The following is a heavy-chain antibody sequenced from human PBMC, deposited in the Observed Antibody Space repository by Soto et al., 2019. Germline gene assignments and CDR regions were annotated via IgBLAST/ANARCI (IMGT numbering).Heavy chain of an antibody. CDR1: GDTVSSSA. CDR2: IIPIFGTA. J-gene: IGHJ5*02. Sequence: SVEVGCKASGDTVSSSAVSGARKAPGQGLEWKGGIIPIFGTANYAQKFQGRVTITADESTSTAYMELSSLRSEDTAVYYCARGGYSSSWYSSSGWFDPWGQGTLVTVSS. CDR3: ARGGYSSSWYSSSGWFDP. D-gene: IGHD6-13*01. V-gene: IGHV1-69*13.